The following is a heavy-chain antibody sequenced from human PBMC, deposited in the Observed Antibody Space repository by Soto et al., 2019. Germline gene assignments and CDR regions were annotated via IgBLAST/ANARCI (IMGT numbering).Heavy chain of an antibody. CDR3: AREVDGDYWVMDY. CDR2: IYFSGST. J-gene: IGHJ4*02. Sequence: QVQLQESGTGLVKPSQTLSLTCTVSGGSISSGGYYWSWLRQHPGKGLEWIGYIYFSGSTYYNPSLKCRVTISVDTSKNQFSLKLSSVTAADTAVYYCAREVDGDYWVMDYWGQGTLVTVSS. D-gene: IGHD4-17*01. V-gene: IGHV4-31*03. CDR1: GGSISSGGYY.